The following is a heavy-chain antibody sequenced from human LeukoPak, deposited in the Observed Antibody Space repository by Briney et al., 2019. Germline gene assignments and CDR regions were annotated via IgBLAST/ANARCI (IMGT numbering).Heavy chain of an antibody. CDR1: GGSITSYH. J-gene: IGHJ3*01. CDR2: IHYSGGT. D-gene: IGHD2/OR15-2a*01. V-gene: IGHV4-59*13. Sequence: SETLSLTCTVSGGSITSYHWGSIRQPPGKGLELMGCIHYSGGTNYNPSLRSRLTISIDSSKNQFSLTLNSATAADTAVYYCARLGTTFDAFDLWGQGTMITVSS. CDR3: ARLGTTFDAFDL.